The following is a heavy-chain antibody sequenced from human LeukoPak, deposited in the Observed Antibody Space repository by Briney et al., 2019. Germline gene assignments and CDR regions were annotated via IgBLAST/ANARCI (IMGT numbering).Heavy chain of an antibody. CDR3: AREVDSSGWSFDY. Sequence: SQTLSLTCAISGDSVSSNNAAWNWIRQSPSRGLEWLGRTFYRSKWYNDYVESVKSRIIINPDTSKNELSLQLNSVTPEDTAVYYCAREVDSSGWSFDYWGQGTLVTVSS. J-gene: IGHJ4*02. CDR1: GDSVSSNNAA. CDR2: TFYRSKWYN. V-gene: IGHV6-1*01. D-gene: IGHD6-19*01.